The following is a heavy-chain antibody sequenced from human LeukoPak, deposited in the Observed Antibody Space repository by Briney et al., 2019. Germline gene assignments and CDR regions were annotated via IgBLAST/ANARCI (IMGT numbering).Heavy chain of an antibody. Sequence: PSQTLSLTCTVSGGSISSGGYYWSWIRQHPGKGLEWIGYIYYSGSTYYNPSLKSRVTISVDTSKNQFSLKLSSVTAADTAVYYSAKDYDSSGVYGMDVWGQGTTVTVSS. CDR1: GGSISSGGYY. J-gene: IGHJ6*02. CDR2: IYYSGST. CDR3: AKDYDSSGVYGMDV. V-gene: IGHV4-31*03. D-gene: IGHD3-22*01.